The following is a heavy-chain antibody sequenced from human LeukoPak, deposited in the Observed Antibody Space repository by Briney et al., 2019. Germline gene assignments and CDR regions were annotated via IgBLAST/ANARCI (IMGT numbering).Heavy chain of an antibody. CDR3: ARDRNVLLWFGESSRYFDY. V-gene: IGHV3-30-3*01. D-gene: IGHD3-10*01. Sequence: PGGSLRLSCAASGFTFSSYAMHWVRQAPGKGLEWVAVISYDGSNKYYADSVKGRFTISRDNSKNTLYLQMNSLRAEDTAVYYCARDRNVLLWFGESSRYFDYWGQGTLVTVSS. CDR2: ISYDGSNK. CDR1: GFTFSSYA. J-gene: IGHJ4*02.